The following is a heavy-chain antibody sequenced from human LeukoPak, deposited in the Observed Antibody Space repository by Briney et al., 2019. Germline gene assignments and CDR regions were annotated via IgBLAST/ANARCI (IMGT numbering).Heavy chain of an antibody. V-gene: IGHV3-7*01. CDR2: IKQDGSEK. Sequence: GGSLRLSCAASGFTFSSYWMSWVRQAPGKGLEWVANIKQDGSEKYYVDSVKGRFTISRDNAKNSLYLQMNSLRAEDTAVYYCAKNGGTRSSWYLDWFDPWGQGTLVTVSS. J-gene: IGHJ5*02. D-gene: IGHD6-13*01. CDR3: AKNGGTRSSWYLDWFDP. CDR1: GFTFSSYW.